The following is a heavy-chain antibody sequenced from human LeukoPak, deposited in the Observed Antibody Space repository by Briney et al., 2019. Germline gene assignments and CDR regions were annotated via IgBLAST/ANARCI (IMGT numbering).Heavy chain of an antibody. V-gene: IGHV3-74*01. CDR1: GCTFSSYW. CDR3: AVQLGTLDY. Sequence: GGSLRLSCAASGCTFSSYWMHWVRQAPGKGLVWVSRINSDGSSTSYADSVKGRFTISRDNAKNTLSLQMNSLRVEDTAVYYCAVQLGTLDYWGQGSLVTVSS. D-gene: IGHD5-18*01. CDR2: INSDGSST. J-gene: IGHJ4*02.